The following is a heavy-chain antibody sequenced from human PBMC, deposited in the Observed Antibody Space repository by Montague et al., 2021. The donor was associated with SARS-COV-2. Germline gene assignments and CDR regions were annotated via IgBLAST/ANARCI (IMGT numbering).Heavy chain of an antibody. CDR3: AHSRYYYYDSSGYRVYYFDY. D-gene: IGHD3-22*01. V-gene: IGHV2-5*02. CDR1: GFSLSTSGVG. Sequence: PALVKPTQTLTLTCTLSGFSLSTSGVGVGWIRQPPGKALEWLALLYWDDDKRYSPSLKSRLTITKDTSKNQVVLTMTNMDPVDTATYYCAHSRYYYYDSSGYRVYYFDYWGQGTLVTVSS. CDR2: LYWDDDK. J-gene: IGHJ4*02.